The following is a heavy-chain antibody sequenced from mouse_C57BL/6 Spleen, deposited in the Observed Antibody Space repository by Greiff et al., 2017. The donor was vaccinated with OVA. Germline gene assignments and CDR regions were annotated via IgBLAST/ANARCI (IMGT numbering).Heavy chain of an antibody. J-gene: IGHJ3*01. Sequence: VQLQQSGAELMKPGASVKLSCKATGYTFTGYWIEWVKQRPGHGLEWIGEILPGSGSTNYNEKFKGKATFTAHTSSTTAYMQLSSLTTEDSDIYAGESSTTVEAWFAYWGQGTLVTVSA. CDR2: ILPGSGST. V-gene: IGHV1-9*01. CDR3: ESSTTVEAWFAY. CDR1: GYTFTGYW. D-gene: IGHD1-1*01.